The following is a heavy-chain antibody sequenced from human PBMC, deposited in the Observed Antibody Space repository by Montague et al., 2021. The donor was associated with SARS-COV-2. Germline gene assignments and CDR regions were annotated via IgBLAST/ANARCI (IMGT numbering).Heavy chain of an antibody. V-gene: IGHV4-4*02. CDR3: AGKVLTGPADY. Sequence: SETLSLTCAVSGVSITSTTCWSFFRQPPAKGLLWFGEISYGGIATYNPSLKSRATISMDRSRNLLSLKLISVTAADTAIYYCAGKVLTGPADYWGQGTLVTVS. CDR2: ISYGGIA. J-gene: IGHJ4*02. CDR1: GVSITSTTC.